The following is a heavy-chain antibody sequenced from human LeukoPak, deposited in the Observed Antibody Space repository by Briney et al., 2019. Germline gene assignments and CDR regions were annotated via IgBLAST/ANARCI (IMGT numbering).Heavy chain of an antibody. V-gene: IGHV4-4*07. CDR1: GGSISSYY. CDR3: ARGGLWFGELLYNDY. Sequence: PSETLSLTCTVSGGSISSYYWSWIRQPAGKGLEWIGRIYTSGSTNYNPSLKSRVTMSVDTSKNQFSLKLSSVTAADTAVYYCARGGLWFGELLYNDYWGQGTLVTVSS. D-gene: IGHD3-10*01. CDR2: IYTSGST. J-gene: IGHJ4*02.